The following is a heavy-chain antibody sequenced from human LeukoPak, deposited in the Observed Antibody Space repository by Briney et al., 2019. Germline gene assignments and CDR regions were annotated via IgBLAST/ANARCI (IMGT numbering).Heavy chain of an antibody. J-gene: IGHJ4*02. V-gene: IGHV3-23*01. CDR2: IYGGGSGTT. CDR1: GFTFSKYT. Sequence: GGSLRLSCVASGFTFSKYTLSWIRQPPGKGLEWVAGIYGGGSGTTFYAESVRGRFTISRDNSRTTLYLQMNNLRAEDTAVYYCAKDILRWSFDYWGQGTLVTVSS. D-gene: IGHD4-23*01. CDR3: AKDILRWSFDY.